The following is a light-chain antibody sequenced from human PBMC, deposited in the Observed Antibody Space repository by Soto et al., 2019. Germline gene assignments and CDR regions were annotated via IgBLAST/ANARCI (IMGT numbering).Light chain of an antibody. J-gene: IGKJ4*01. CDR3: QQYNHWPRMLS. V-gene: IGKV1-5*01. Sequence: DIQMTQSPSTLSASVGDRVTITCRAGQSISSWLAWYQQKPGKVPKLLIYDASSLESGVPSRFSGSGSGTEFTLTISSLQSEDFAIYYCQQYNHWPRMLSFGGGTKVDIK. CDR1: QSISSW. CDR2: DAS.